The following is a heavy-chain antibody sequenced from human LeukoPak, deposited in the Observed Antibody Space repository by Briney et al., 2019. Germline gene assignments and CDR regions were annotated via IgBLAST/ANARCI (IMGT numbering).Heavy chain of an antibody. CDR1: GYTFTSYG. D-gene: IGHD6-19*01. CDR3: ARSGGSGWYFNWFDP. CDR2: ISAYNGST. Sequence: ASVKVSCKASGYTFTSYGISWVRQAPGQGLEWMGWISAYNGSTNYAQKLQGRVTMTTDTSTSTAYMELSSLRSEDTAVYYCARSGGSGWYFNWFDPWGQGTLVTVSS. J-gene: IGHJ5*02. V-gene: IGHV1-18*01.